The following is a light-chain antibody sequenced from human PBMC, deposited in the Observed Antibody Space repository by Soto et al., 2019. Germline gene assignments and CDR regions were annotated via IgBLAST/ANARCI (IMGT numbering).Light chain of an antibody. CDR1: SGDVGYYNC. Sequence: QSVLTQPPSASGSPGQSVAISCTGTSGDVGYYNCVSWYQQHPGKAPKLIIYEVTKRPSGVPDRFSGSKSGNTASLTVSGLQAEDEADYYCSSYADDNIFVFGTGTKVTVL. V-gene: IGLV2-8*01. J-gene: IGLJ1*01. CDR2: EVT. CDR3: SSYADDNIFV.